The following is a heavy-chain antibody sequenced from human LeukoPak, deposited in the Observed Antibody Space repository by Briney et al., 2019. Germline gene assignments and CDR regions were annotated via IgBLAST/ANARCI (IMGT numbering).Heavy chain of an antibody. J-gene: IGHJ3*02. Sequence: NPSETLSLTCTVSGGSIRSSYYYWGWIRQPPGKGLEWIGSIYDSGSTYYNPSLKSRVTISVDTSKNQFSLKLNSVTAADTAVYYCARDRGYSYVGDAFDIWGQGTMVTVSS. V-gene: IGHV4-39*02. CDR2: IYDSGST. CDR1: GGSIRSSYYY. D-gene: IGHD5-18*01. CDR3: ARDRGYSYVGDAFDI.